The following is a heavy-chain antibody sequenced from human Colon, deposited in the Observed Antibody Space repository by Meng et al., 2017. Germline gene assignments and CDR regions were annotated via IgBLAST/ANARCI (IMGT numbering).Heavy chain of an antibody. J-gene: IGHJ4*02. CDR3: ARDSSGWTPFDY. CDR2: INPNSGGT. D-gene: IGHD6-19*01. Sequence: ASVKVSCKASGNTFTGYYMHWVRQAPGQGLEWMGWINPNSGGTNYAQKFQGRVTMTRDTSISTAYMELSRLRSDDTAVYYCARDSSGWTPFDYWGQGTLVTVSS. CDR1: GNTFTGYY. V-gene: IGHV1-2*02.